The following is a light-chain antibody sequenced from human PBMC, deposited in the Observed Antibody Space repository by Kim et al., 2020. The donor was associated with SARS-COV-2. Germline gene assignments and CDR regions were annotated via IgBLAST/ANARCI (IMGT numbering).Light chain of an antibody. CDR3: QKCNRAPWT. J-gene: IGKJ1*01. V-gene: IGKV1-27*01. Sequence: ASVADRDTISCRASQNVINYLAWFQLKPGKAPKLLIDAVSALQPGVPSRCSGSGAGREYSLTDTSLQPEDVATYYCQKCNRAPWTFGQGTKVDIK. CDR1: QNVINY. CDR2: AVS.